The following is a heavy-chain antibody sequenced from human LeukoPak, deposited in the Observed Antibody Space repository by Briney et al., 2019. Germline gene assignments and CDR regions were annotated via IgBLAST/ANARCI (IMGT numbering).Heavy chain of an antibody. CDR1: GFTFSSYS. J-gene: IGHJ4*02. V-gene: IGHV3-21*01. Sequence: GGSLRLSCAASGFTFSSYSMNWVRQAPGKGLEWVSSISSSGSYIYYADSVKGRFTISRDNAKNSLYLQMNSLRAEDTAVYYCARGKTGYYYDSSGSDYWGQGTLVTVSS. CDR3: ARGKTGYYYDSSGSDY. D-gene: IGHD3-22*01. CDR2: ISSSGSYI.